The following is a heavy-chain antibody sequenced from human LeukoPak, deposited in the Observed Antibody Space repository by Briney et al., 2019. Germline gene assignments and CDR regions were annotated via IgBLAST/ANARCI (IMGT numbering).Heavy chain of an antibody. CDR2: INHSGST. D-gene: IGHD2-15*01. J-gene: IGHJ4*02. CDR3: ARGGYCSGGSCYATYGY. V-gene: IGHV4-34*01. Sequence: SETLSLTCAVYGGSFSGYYWSWLRQPPGKGLEWIGEINHSGSTNYNPSLKSRVTISVDTSKNQFSLKLSSVTAADTAVYYCARGGYCSGGSCYATYGYWGQGTLVTVSS. CDR1: GGSFSGYY.